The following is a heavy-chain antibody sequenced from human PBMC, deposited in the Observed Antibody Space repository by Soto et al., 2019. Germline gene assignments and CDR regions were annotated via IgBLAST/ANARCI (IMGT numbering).Heavy chain of an antibody. J-gene: IGHJ4*02. CDR3: ARCKLDRWELQGAADY. CDR2: ISSSSSYI. CDR1: GFTFSSYS. D-gene: IGHD1-26*01. Sequence: PGGSLRLSCAASGFTFSSYSMNWVRQAPGKGLEWVSSISSSSSYIYYADSVKGRFTISRDNAKNSLYLQMNSLRAEDTAVYYCARCKLDRWELQGAADYWGQGTLVTVSS. V-gene: IGHV3-21*01.